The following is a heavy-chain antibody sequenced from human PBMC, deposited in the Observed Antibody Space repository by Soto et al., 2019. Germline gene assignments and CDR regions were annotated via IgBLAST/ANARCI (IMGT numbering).Heavy chain of an antibody. D-gene: IGHD3-22*01. J-gene: IGHJ4*02. Sequence: GASVKVSCKASGYTFTSYGISWVRQAPGQGLEWMGWISAYNGSTNYAQKLQGRVTMTTDTSTSTAYMELRSLRSDDTAVYYCARDSSGYYSSWNDYWGQGTLVTVSS. CDR3: ARDSSGYYSSWNDY. CDR2: ISAYNGST. CDR1: GYTFTSYG. V-gene: IGHV1-18*04.